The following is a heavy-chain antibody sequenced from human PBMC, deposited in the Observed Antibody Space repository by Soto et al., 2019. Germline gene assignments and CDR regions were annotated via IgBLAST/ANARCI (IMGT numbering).Heavy chain of an antibody. D-gene: IGHD6-13*01. CDR3: RRSSRYSTDV. CDR1: GGSISSSSY. V-gene: IGHV4-39*01. J-gene: IGHJ6*02. Sequence: SETLSLTCTVSGGSISSSSYWGWIRQPPGKGLEWIGSIYSIGSTYYNPSLKSRVTISVDTSKNQFSLKPSSVTAADTAVYYCRRSSRYSTDVWGQGTTVTVSS. CDR2: IYSIGST.